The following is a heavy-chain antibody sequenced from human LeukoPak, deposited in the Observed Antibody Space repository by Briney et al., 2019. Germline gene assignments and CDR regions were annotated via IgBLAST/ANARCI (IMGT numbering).Heavy chain of an antibody. V-gene: IGHV4-38-2*02. D-gene: IGHD3-10*01. J-gene: IGHJ4*02. CDR3: AREGGMVRGVPFDY. CDR1: GYSISSGYY. CDR2: SYHSGST. Sequence: SETLSLTCTVSGYSISSGYYWGWIRPPPGKGREWIGMSYHSGSTYYNPSLKSRVTISVDTSKNQFSLKLSSVTAADTAVYYCAREGGMVRGVPFDYWGQGTLVTVSS.